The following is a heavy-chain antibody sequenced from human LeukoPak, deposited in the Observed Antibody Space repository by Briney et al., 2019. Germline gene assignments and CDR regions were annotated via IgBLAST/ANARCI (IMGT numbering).Heavy chain of an antibody. D-gene: IGHD1-26*01. CDR3: AKPYSGSYHFDY. CDR2: ISYDGTEK. CDR1: GFTFSSYA. V-gene: IGHV3-30-3*02. J-gene: IGHJ4*02. Sequence: TGGSLRLSCAASGFTFSSYAMSWVRQAPGKGLEWVAVISYDGTEKYYGDSVKGRFTISRDNSKNTLYLQMSSLRAEDTAVYYCAKPYSGSYHFDYWGQGTLVTVSS.